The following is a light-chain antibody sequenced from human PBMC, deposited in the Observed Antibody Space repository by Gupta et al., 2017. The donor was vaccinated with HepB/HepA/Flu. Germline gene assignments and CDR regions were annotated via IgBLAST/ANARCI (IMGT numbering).Light chain of an antibody. Sequence: QTGVTKEPSLTVSPGGTVTLSCAASTGAVTSGYQPNWFQQKPGQAPRALIYSTNNKHSWTPAHFSGSLLGGKAALTLSGVQPEDEAEYYCMLFYGTTWVFGGGTKLTVL. J-gene: IGLJ3*02. CDR1: TGAVTSGYQ. V-gene: IGLV7-43*01. CDR2: STN. CDR3: MLFYGTTWV.